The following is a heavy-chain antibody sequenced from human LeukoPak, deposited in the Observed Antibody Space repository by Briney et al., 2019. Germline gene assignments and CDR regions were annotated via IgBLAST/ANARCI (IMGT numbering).Heavy chain of an antibody. J-gene: IGHJ4*02. D-gene: IGHD3-16*02. V-gene: IGHV4-39*07. CDR1: GGSISSSSYY. Sequence: SETLSLTCTVSGGSISSSSYYWGWIRQPPGKGLEWIGSIYYGGSTYYNPSLKSRVTISVDTSKNQFSLKLSSVTAADTAVYYCARAPYDYVWGSYRLPPPSFDYWGQGTLVTVSS. CDR2: IYYGGST. CDR3: ARAPYDYVWGSYRLPPPSFDY.